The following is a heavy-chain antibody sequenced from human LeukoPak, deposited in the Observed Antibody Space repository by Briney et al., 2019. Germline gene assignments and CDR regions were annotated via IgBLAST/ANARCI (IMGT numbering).Heavy chain of an antibody. D-gene: IGHD6-13*01. V-gene: IGHV1-18*01. Sequence: ASVKVSCKASGYTFTSYGISWVRQAPGQGLEWMGWISAYNGNTNYAQKLQGRVTMTTDTSISTAYMELRSLRSDDTAVYYCARDPSSWYEGAFDIWGQGTMVTVSS. CDR1: GYTFTSYG. J-gene: IGHJ3*02. CDR3: ARDPSSWYEGAFDI. CDR2: ISAYNGNT.